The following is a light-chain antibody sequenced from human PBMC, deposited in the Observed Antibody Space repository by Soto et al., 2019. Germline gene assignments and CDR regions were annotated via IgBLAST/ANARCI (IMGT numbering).Light chain of an antibody. CDR2: AAS. J-gene: IGKJ1*01. V-gene: IGKV3-15*01. CDR1: QSISRN. CDR3: QQYNNWPLT. Sequence: EIVMTQSPATLSVSPGGRATLSCRASQSISRNLAWYHQKPGQAPRLLIYAASTRATGLPARFSGSGSGTEFTLTISSLQSEDFAVYSCQQYNNWPLTFGQGTKVDIK.